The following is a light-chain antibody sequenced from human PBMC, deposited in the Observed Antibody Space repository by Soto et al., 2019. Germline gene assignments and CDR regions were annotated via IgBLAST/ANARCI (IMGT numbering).Light chain of an antibody. V-gene: IGLV1-51*01. CDR1: SSNIGNNY. Sequence: QSVLTQPPSVSAAPGQMVTISCSGSSSNIGNNYVSWYQQLPGTAPKLLIYDNDKRPSGIPDRFSGSKSGTSATLGITGLQTGDEADYYCGTWDGSLNTQIFGGGTKLTVL. J-gene: IGLJ2*01. CDR2: DND. CDR3: GTWDGSLNTQI.